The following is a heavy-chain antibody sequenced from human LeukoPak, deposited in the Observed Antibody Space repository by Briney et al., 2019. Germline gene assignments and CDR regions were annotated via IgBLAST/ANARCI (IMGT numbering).Heavy chain of an antibody. CDR3: AKQLGYCSDGSCYFPY. CDR2: IWYDGSNK. V-gene: IGHV3-33*06. Sequence: PWGSLRLSCAASGFTFSSYGMHWVRQAPGKGLEWVAVIWYDGSNKYYADSVQGRFTISRDNSKSTLCLQMNSLRAEDTAVYYCAKQLGYCSDGSCYFPYWGQGTLVTVSS. J-gene: IGHJ4*02. CDR1: GFTFSSYG. D-gene: IGHD2-15*01.